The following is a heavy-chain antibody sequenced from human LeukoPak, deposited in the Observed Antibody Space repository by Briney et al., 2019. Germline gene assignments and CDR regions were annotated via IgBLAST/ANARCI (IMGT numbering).Heavy chain of an antibody. CDR2: ISSSSSTI. CDR1: GFTFSMYG. CDR3: VKDNPLDY. J-gene: IGHJ4*02. D-gene: IGHD1-14*01. Sequence: PGGSLRLSCAASGFTFSMYGMNWVRQAPGKGLEWVSYISSSSSTIYYADSVKGRFTISRDNAKNSLYLHINSLRAEDTAVYYCVKDNPLDYWGQGTLVIVSS. V-gene: IGHV3-48*01.